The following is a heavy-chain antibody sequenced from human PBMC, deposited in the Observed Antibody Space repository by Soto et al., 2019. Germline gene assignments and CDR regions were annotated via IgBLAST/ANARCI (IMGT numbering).Heavy chain of an antibody. D-gene: IGHD6-13*01. Sequence: SETLSLTCAVSGVSLSSGGYSWSWIRQPPGKGLEWIGYIHHSGNTDYNPSLKSRVTISVDRSKNQFSLKLSSVTAADTAVYYCARGGNSWYDYWGQGTQVTVSS. CDR3: ARGGNSWYDY. J-gene: IGHJ4*02. CDR2: IHHSGNT. V-gene: IGHV4-30-2*01. CDR1: GVSLSSGGYS.